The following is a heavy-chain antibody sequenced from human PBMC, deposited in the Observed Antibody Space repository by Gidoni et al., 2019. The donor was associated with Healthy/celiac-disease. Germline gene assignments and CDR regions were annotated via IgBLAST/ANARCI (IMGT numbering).Heavy chain of an antibody. V-gene: IGHV4-34*01. CDR2: GFT. J-gene: IGHJ5*02. CDR3: AGRGPIMAGTTPTTGWFDP. Sequence: GFTNYNPSLKSRVTISVDTTKNQFSLKLSSVTAADTAVYYCAGRGPIMAGTTPTTGWFDPWGQGTLVTVSS. D-gene: IGHD1-7*01.